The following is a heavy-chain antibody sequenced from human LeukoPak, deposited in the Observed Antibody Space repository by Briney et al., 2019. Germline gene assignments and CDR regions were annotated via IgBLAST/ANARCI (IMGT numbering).Heavy chain of an antibody. Sequence: GGSLRLSCAASGFTFSSYGMHWVRQAPGKGLEWVAVISYDGSNKYYAGSVKGRFTISRDNSKNTLYLQMNSLRAEDTAVYYCAKESGWFGDYYYGMDVWGQGTTVTVSS. V-gene: IGHV3-30*18. J-gene: IGHJ6*02. D-gene: IGHD3-10*01. CDR3: AKESGWFGDYYYGMDV. CDR2: ISYDGSNK. CDR1: GFTFSSYG.